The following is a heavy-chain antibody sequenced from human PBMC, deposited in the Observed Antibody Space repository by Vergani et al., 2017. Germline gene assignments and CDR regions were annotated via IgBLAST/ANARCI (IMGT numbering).Heavy chain of an antibody. J-gene: IGHJ6*02. CDR2: IIPILGIA. CDR3: ARGAYDSSGYFTQYYYYYGMDV. Sequence: QVQLVQSGAEVKKPGSSVKVSCKASGGTFSSYTISWVRQAPGQGLEWMGRIIPILGIANYAQKFQGRVTITEDKSTSTAYMELSSLRSEDTAVYYCARGAYDSSGYFTQYYYYYGMDVWGQGTTVTVSS. V-gene: IGHV1-69*02. D-gene: IGHD3-22*01. CDR1: GGTFSSYT.